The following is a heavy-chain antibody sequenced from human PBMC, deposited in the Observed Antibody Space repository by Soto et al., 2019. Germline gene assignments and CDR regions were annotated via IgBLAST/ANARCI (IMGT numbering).Heavy chain of an antibody. CDR2: VYHSGST. D-gene: IGHD3-10*01. Sequence: SETLSLTCTVSGGSISSNYWSWIRPPPGKGLEYIGYVYHSGSTNYNPSLKSRVTMSIDTSRNQFSLKLTSVTASDTAVYYCARHFDAGTYPLDCWGQGALVTVSS. J-gene: IGHJ4*02. CDR3: ARHFDAGTYPLDC. V-gene: IGHV4-59*08. CDR1: GGSISSNY.